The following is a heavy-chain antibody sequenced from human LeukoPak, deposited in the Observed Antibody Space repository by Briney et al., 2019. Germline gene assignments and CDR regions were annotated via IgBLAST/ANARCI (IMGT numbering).Heavy chain of an antibody. CDR1: GFTVSSNY. V-gene: IGHV3-53*01. CDR3: SRDGHGDYPIDY. J-gene: IGHJ4*02. D-gene: IGHD4-17*01. CDR2: FYSGGAT. Sequence: GGSLRLSCAASGFTVSSNYMSWVRQAPGKGLEWVSVFYSGGATYYADSVKGRFTISRDNAKNTLYLQMNSLRAEDTAVYYCSRDGHGDYPIDYWGQGTLVTVSS.